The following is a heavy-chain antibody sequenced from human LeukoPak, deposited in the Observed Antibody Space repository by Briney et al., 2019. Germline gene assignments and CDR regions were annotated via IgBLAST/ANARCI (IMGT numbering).Heavy chain of an antibody. CDR2: IIPIFGTA. CDR3: ASPSTVTTKGGWDTYYYYYYMDV. J-gene: IGHJ6*03. Sequence: SVKVSCKASGGTFSSYAISWVRQAPGQGLEWMGGIIPIFGTANYAQKFQGRVTITTDESTSTAYMELSSLRSEDTAVYYCASPSTVTTKGGWDTYYYYYYMDVWGKGTTVTVSS. D-gene: IGHD4-11*01. V-gene: IGHV1-69*05. CDR1: GGTFSSYA.